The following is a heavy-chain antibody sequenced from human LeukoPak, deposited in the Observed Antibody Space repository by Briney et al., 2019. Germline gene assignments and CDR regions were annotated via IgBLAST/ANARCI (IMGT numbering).Heavy chain of an antibody. CDR1: GYTFTSYG. D-gene: IGHD6-13*01. CDR3: ARDLLAAAGTGGP. CDR2: ISAYNGNT. Sequence: PGGSVKVSCKASGYTFTSYGISWVRQAPGQGLEWMGWISAYNGNTNYAQKLQGRVAMTTDKSTSTAYMELSSLRSEDTAVYYCARDLLAAAGTGGPWGQGTLVTVSS. J-gene: IGHJ5*02. V-gene: IGHV1-18*01.